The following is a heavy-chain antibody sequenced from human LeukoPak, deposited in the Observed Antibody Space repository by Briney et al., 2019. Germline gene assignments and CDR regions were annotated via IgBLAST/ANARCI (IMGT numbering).Heavy chain of an antibody. V-gene: IGHV3-48*04. Sequence: GGSLRLPCAASGFTFSSYSMNWVRQAPGKGLEWVSYISSSSSTIYYADSVKGRFTISRDNAKNSLYLQMNSLRAEDTAVYYCAREPYLDDYWGQGTLVTVSS. D-gene: IGHD2-2*02. CDR3: AREPYLDDY. CDR2: ISSSSSTI. CDR1: GFTFSSYS. J-gene: IGHJ4*02.